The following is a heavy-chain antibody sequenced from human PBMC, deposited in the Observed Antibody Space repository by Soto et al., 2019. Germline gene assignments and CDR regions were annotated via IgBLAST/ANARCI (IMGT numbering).Heavy chain of an antibody. V-gene: IGHV3-48*01. J-gene: IGHJ4*02. CDR3: ARGVQPYGSDY. CDR2: ISSSSSTI. CDR1: GFTFSSYS. D-gene: IGHD3-10*01. Sequence: EVQLVESGGGLVQPGGSLRLSCAASGFTFSSYSMNWVRQAPGKGLEWVSYISSSSSTIYYADSVKGRFTISRDNAKNSLPLQMNSLRAEDTAVYYCARGVQPYGSDYWGQGTLVTVSS.